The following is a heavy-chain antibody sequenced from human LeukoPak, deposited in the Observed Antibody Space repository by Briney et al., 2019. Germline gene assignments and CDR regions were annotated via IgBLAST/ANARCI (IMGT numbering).Heavy chain of an antibody. CDR1: GYTLTELS. J-gene: IGHJ4*02. CDR2: FDPEDGET. V-gene: IGHV1-24*01. Sequence: ASVKVSCKVSGYTLTELSMHWVRQAPGKGLEWMGGFDPEDGETIYAQKFQGRVTMTEDTSTDTAYMELSSLRSEDTAVYYCATSGYSSSCYPCPYDYWGQGTLVTVSS. D-gene: IGHD6-13*01. CDR3: ATSGYSSSCYPCPYDY.